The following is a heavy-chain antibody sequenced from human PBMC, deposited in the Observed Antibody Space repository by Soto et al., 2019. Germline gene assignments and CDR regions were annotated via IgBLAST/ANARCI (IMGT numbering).Heavy chain of an antibody. Sequence: EVQLVESGGGLVQPGGSPRLSCAASGFTFSSYSMNWVRQAPGKGLEWVSYISSSSSTIYYADAVKGRFTISRDNAKNSLYLQMNSLRAEDTAVYYCARGGCSSTSCFAFDIWGQGTMVTVSS. CDR3: ARGGCSSTSCFAFDI. CDR2: ISSSSSTI. V-gene: IGHV3-48*01. D-gene: IGHD2-2*01. J-gene: IGHJ3*02. CDR1: GFTFSSYS.